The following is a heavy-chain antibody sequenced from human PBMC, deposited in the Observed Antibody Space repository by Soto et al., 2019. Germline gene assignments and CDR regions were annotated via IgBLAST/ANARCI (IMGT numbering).Heavy chain of an antibody. V-gene: IGHV4-34*01. CDR3: ARAVRTMVRGAVSYYYYYGMDV. Sequence: PLETLSLTCAVYGGSFSGYYWSWIRQPPGKGLEWIGEINHSGSTNYNPSLKSRVTISVDTSKNQFSLKLSSVTAADTAVYYCARAVRTMVRGAVSYYYYYGMDVWGQGTTVTVSS. D-gene: IGHD3-10*01. J-gene: IGHJ6*02. CDR1: GGSFSGYY. CDR2: INHSGST.